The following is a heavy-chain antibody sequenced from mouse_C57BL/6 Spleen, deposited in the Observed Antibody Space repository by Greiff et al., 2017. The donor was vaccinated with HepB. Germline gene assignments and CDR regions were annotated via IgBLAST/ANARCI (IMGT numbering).Heavy chain of an antibody. D-gene: IGHD1-1*01. CDR2: INYDGSST. J-gene: IGHJ2*01. CDR3: ARGGYGSRSFDY. CDR1: GFTFSDYY. Sequence: EVKVVESEGGLVQPGSSMKLSCTASGFTFSDYYMAWVRQVPEKGLEWVANINYDGSSTYYLDSLKSRFIISRDNAKNILYLQMSSLKSEDTATYYCARGGYGSRSFDYWGQGTTLTVSS. V-gene: IGHV5-16*01.